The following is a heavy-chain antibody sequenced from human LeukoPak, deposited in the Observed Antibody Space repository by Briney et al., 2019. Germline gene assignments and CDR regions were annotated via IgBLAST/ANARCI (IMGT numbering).Heavy chain of an antibody. CDR2: IYSSGST. CDR3: ARATTLITGWFDP. D-gene: IGHD4-17*01. Sequence: SETLSLTCTVSGGSISSGSYYWSWIRQPAGKGLEWIGRIYSSGSTNYNPSLKSRVTISLDTSKNQFSLKLNSVTAADTAVYYCARATTLITGWFDPWGQGTLVTVSS. V-gene: IGHV4-61*02. CDR1: GGSISSGSYY. J-gene: IGHJ5*02.